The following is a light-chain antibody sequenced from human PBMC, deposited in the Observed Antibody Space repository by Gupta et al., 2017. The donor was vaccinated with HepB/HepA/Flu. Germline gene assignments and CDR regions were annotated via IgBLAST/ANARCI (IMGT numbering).Light chain of an antibody. CDR1: QSVSSN. J-gene: IGKJ1*01. V-gene: IGKV3-15*01. CDR3: QQYKNWPPWT. Sequence: EIVMTQSPATLSVSPGERATLSCRASQSVSSNLAWYQQKPGQAPRLLIYGASSRATGIPARFSGSGSETEFTLTISSRQSEDFAVYYCQQYKNWPPWTFGQGTKVEIK. CDR2: GAS.